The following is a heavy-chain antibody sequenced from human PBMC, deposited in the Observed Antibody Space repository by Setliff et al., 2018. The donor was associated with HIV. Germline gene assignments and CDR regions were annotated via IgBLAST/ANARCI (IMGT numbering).Heavy chain of an antibody. CDR2: INPAGNHT. V-gene: IGHV1-46*01. D-gene: IGHD6-19*01. J-gene: IGHJ5*02. Sequence: ASVKVSCKASGYTFTSYYIHWVRQAPGQGLEWMGIINPAGNHTSYAQKFEGRLTMTRDTSTNTVYMELSSPRSEDTAVYYCAKYIPGGANTSGRIKNWFDPWGEGTLVTVSS. CDR1: GYTFTSYY. CDR3: AKYIPGGANTSGRIKNWFDP.